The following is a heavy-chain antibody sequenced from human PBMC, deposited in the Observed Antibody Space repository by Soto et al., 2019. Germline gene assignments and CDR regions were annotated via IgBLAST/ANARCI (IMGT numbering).Heavy chain of an antibody. CDR2: ISGSGGST. CDR3: AKDVVWGLTTAPA. Sequence: EVQLLESGGGLVQPGGSLRLSCAASGFTFSSYATSWVRQAPGKGLEWVSAISGSGGSTYYADSVKGRFTISRDNSKNTLYLQMNSLRAEDTAVYYCAKDVVWGLTTAPAWGQGTLVTVSS. V-gene: IGHV3-23*01. CDR1: GFTFSSYA. D-gene: IGHD2-8*01. J-gene: IGHJ5*02.